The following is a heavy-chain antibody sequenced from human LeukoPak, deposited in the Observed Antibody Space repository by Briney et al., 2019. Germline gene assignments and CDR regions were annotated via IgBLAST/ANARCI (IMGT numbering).Heavy chain of an antibody. V-gene: IGHV4-34*01. CDR1: GGSFSGYY. Sequence: SETLSLICAVYGGSFSGYYWSWIRQPPGKGLEWIGEINHSGSTNYNPSLKSRVTISVDTSKNQFSLKLSSVTAADTAVYYWARGACSSTSCFGGWFDPWGQGTLVTVSS. D-gene: IGHD2-2*01. J-gene: IGHJ5*02. CDR2: INHSGST. CDR3: ARGACSSTSCFGGWFDP.